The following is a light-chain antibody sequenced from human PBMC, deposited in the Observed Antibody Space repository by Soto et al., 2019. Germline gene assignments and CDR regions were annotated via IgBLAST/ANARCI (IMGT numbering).Light chain of an antibody. CDR1: QDIDNS. J-gene: IGKJ5*01. Sequence: IQLTQSPSSLSASVGETVTITCRASQDIDNSLNWYQHNPGKAPKLLVYAVSFLETGVPSRFSGRCSGTVFSLTINSLQSDDFATYYCQQHDGRPTMTFGQGTRLDSK. CDR3: QQHDGRPTMT. CDR2: AVS. V-gene: IGKV1-33*01.